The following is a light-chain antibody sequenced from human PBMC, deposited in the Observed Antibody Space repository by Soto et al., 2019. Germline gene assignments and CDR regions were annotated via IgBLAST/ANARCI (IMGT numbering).Light chain of an antibody. Sequence: QSALTQPRSVSGSPGQSVTISCTGTSSDVGGYNYVSWYQQHPGKAPKLMIYDVSKRPSGVPDRFSGSKSGNTASLTISWRHAEDEADYYCCSYAVIYTFEVFGGGTKLTVL. V-gene: IGLV2-11*01. CDR2: DVS. J-gene: IGLJ3*02. CDR3: CSYAVIYTFEV. CDR1: SSDVGGYNY.